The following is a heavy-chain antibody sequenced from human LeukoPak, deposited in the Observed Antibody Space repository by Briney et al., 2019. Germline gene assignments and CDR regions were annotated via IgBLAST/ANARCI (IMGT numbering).Heavy chain of an antibody. CDR2: IYYSGST. J-gene: IGHJ4*02. CDR1: GGSISSSSYY. D-gene: IGHD2-2*01. Sequence: SETLSLTCTVSGGSISSSSYYWGWIRQPPGKGLEWIGSIYYSGSTYYNPSLKSRVTISVDTSKNQFSLKLSSVTAADTAVYYCARLEEVGPAALDYWGQGTLVTVSS. V-gene: IGHV4-39*01. CDR3: ARLEEVGPAALDY.